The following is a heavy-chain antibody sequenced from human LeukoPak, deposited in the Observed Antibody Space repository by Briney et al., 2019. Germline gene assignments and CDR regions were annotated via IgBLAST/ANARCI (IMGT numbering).Heavy chain of an antibody. CDR1: GGSISSGSYY. V-gene: IGHV4-61*02. CDR2: IHTRGST. Sequence: TLSLTCTVCGGSISSGSYYWRWIRQPGGKGLEGIGRIHTRGSTNYNPGGKSRFTMSVDKSKNRFSLKLSSVTAADTAVYYCARSSYYYYSYMDVGGKATTVTVSS. CDR3: ARSSYYYYSYMDV. J-gene: IGHJ6*03.